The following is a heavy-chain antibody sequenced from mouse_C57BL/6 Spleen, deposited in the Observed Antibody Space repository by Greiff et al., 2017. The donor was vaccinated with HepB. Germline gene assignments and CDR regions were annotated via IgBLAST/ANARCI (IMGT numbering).Heavy chain of an antibody. J-gene: IGHJ4*01. Sequence: QVQLQQSGAELARPGASVKLSCRASGYTFTSYGISGVKQRTGQGLEWIGEIYPRSGNTYYNEKFKGKATLTADKSSSTAYMELRSLTSEDSAVYFCAREGGTAQATMDYWGQGTSVTVSS. CDR3: AREGGTAQATMDY. CDR2: IYPRSGNT. V-gene: IGHV1-81*01. D-gene: IGHD3-2*02. CDR1: GYTFTSYG.